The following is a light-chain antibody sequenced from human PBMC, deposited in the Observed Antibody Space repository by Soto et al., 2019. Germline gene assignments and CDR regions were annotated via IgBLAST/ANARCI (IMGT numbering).Light chain of an antibody. CDR2: SAS. CDR1: RGINTY. V-gene: IGKV1-39*01. CDR3: QQTYTTPRT. Sequence: IQLTQSPSSLSAYIGDSVTLTCRASRGINTYVNWYQQKPGKAPKLLIFSASNLQGGVPSRFSGTGSGTDFTFTISSLLPEDFATYYCQQTYTTPRTFGQGTRWIS. J-gene: IGKJ1*01.